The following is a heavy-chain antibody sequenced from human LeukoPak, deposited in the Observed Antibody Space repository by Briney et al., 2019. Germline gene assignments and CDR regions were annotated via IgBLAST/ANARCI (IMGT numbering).Heavy chain of an antibody. CDR1: GFTFSSYW. J-gene: IGHJ4*02. D-gene: IGHD1-26*01. Sequence: PGGSLRLSCAASGFTFSSYWLSWFRQAPGKGLEWGASIEQDGSQKYYVDSVRGRFTISRDNAKNSVYLQMNILRVEDTAVYYCARNSGSYPFAYWGQGTLVTVCS. V-gene: IGHV3-7*01. CDR3: ARNSGSYPFAY. CDR2: IEQDGSQK.